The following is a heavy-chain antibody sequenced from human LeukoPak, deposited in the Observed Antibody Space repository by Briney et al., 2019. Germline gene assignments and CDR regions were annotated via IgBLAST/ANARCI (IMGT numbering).Heavy chain of an antibody. J-gene: IGHJ4*02. CDR2: INSDSTST. CDR1: GFTISSFW. CDR3: ARGAYSFDY. V-gene: IGHV3-74*01. Sequence: GGSLRLSCAASGFTISSFWMHWVRHAPGKGLVWVARINSDSTSTSYVDSVKGRFTTSRDNAKNTVYLQMSSLRADDTAIYYCARGAYSFDYWGQGILVTVSS. D-gene: IGHD4-11*01.